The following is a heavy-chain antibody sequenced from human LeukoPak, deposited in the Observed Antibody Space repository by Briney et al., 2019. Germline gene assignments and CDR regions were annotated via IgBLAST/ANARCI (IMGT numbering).Heavy chain of an antibody. V-gene: IGHV3-53*01. CDR1: GFTVSNNY. Sequence: GGSLRLSCIASGFTVSNNYMSWVRQAPGKGLEWVSVIYSGGSTSYADSVKGRFTISRDNSKNTLYLQMNSLRGEDTAVYYCAKDREGTIADYFDYWGQGTLVTVSS. CDR3: AKDREGTIADYFDY. J-gene: IGHJ4*02. CDR2: IYSGGST. D-gene: IGHD1-7*01.